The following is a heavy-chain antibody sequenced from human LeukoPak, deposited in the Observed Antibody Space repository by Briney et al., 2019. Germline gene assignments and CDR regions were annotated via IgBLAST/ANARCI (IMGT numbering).Heavy chain of an antibody. CDR1: GFTFSSYG. D-gene: IGHD3-10*01. CDR3: ARDTYYYGSGKDGMDV. V-gene: IGHV3-33*01. Sequence: PGGSLRLSCAASGFTFSSYGMHWVRQAPGKGLEWVAVIWYDGSNKYYADSVKGRSTISRDNSKNTLYLQMNSLRAEDTAVYYCARDTYYYGSGKDGMDVWGQGTTVTVSS. J-gene: IGHJ6*02. CDR2: IWYDGSNK.